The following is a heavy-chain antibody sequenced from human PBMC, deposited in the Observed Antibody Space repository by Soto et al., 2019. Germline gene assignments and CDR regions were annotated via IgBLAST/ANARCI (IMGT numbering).Heavy chain of an antibody. D-gene: IGHD3-10*01. J-gene: IGHJ6*02. CDR1: GFTFSSYS. V-gene: IGHV3-48*02. CDR3: ASHGWSGEFHSYGMDV. Sequence: EVQLVESGGGLVQPGGSLRLSCAASGFTFSSYSTNWVRQAPGKGLERVSYISSSSSTLYYADSVKGRFTISRDNAKSSLYPQTNSQRDEETAVDYCASHGWSGEFHSYGMDVCGQGTTVAVSS. CDR2: ISSSSSTL.